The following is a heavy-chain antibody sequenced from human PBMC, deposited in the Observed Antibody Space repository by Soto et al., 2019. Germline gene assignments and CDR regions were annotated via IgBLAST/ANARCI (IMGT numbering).Heavy chain of an antibody. Sequence: QGLEWMGIINPSGGSTSYAQKFQGRVTMTRDTSTSTVYMELSSLRSEDMAVYYCARVYCRGGSRYSIAYLRQGSLDTGTS. J-gene: IGHJ4*02. CDR2: INPSGGST. V-gene: IGHV1-46*03. CDR3: ARVYCRGGSRYSIAY. D-gene: IGHD2-15*01.